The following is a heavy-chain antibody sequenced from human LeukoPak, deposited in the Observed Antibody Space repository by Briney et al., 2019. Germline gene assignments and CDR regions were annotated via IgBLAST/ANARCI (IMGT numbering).Heavy chain of an antibody. CDR1: GFTFNSFW. J-gene: IGHJ4*02. Sequence: GGFLRFSCAASGFTFNSFWMSWVRQAPGKGLEWVAAIKQDGSEKSYVGSVKGRFTISRDNAENSLYLQMNNLRAEDTAVYYCARASRGETTFLWGQGTLVTVSS. D-gene: IGHD4-17*01. CDR3: ARASRGETTFL. CDR2: IKQDGSEK. V-gene: IGHV3-7*01.